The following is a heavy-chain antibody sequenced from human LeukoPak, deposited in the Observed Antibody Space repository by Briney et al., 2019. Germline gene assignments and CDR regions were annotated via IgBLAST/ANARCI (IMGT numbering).Heavy chain of an antibody. V-gene: IGHV3-23*01. D-gene: IGHD6-13*01. CDR1: GFTFSSYA. J-gene: IGHJ4*02. Sequence: GGSLRLSCAASGFTFSSYAMSWVRQAPGKGLEWVSTMSGSGGSTYYADSVKGRFTISRDNSKNTLYLQMNSLRAEDTAVYYCAKDRLGGSTSDYWGQGTPVTVSS. CDR2: MSGSGGST. CDR3: AKDRLGGSTSDY.